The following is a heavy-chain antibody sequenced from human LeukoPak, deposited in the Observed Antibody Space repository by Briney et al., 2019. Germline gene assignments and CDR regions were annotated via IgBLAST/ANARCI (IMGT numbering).Heavy chain of an antibody. CDR3: ARTLYYYGSGSSPRGSYYYYYMDV. CDR1: GYSISSGYY. J-gene: IGHJ6*03. V-gene: IGHV4-38-2*02. CDR2: IYHSGST. D-gene: IGHD3-10*01. Sequence: PSETLSLTCTVSGYSISSGYYWGWIRPPPGKGLEWIGSIYHSGSTNYNPSLKSRVTISVDTSKNQFSLKLSSVTAADTAVYYCARTLYYYGSGSSPRGSYYYYYMDVWGKGTTVTISS.